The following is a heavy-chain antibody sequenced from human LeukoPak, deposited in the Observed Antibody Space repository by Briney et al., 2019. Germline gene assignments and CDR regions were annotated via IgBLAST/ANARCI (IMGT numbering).Heavy chain of an antibody. J-gene: IGHJ6*02. CDR3: ARDGHYFAMDV. V-gene: IGHV3-7*03. CDR2: IKPDGSEK. Sequence: GGSLRLSCATSGFTFNYYWMSWVRQTPGKGLEWLANIKPDGSEKYYVDSVRGRFTISRDNAKSSVHLQMNGLRAEDTAIYYCARDGHYFAMDVWGQGTTVTVSS. CDR1: GFTFNYYW.